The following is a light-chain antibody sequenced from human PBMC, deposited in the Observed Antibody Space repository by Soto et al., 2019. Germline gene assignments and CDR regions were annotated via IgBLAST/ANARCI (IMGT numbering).Light chain of an antibody. V-gene: IGKV3-20*01. J-gene: IGKJ4*01. CDR1: QSVSNNY. CDR2: GAS. Sequence: IVLTHSPGTLSLSPGERASLPCRASQSVSNNYLAWYQQKPGQAPRLLIYGASNRATGIPDRFSGGGSGTDFTLTISRLEPEDFAVYYCQQFSSYPLNFGGGTKVDIK. CDR3: QQFSSYPLN.